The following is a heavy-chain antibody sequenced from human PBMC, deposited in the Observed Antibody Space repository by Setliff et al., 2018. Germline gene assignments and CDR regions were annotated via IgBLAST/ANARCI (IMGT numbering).Heavy chain of an antibody. Sequence: SETLSLTCTVSADSISSRHYYWSWIRQPAGKGLEWLGQIHTSWSTNYNPSLKGRATLSIDASKRQFSLKLTSVTAADTAVYYCARISGFQYIDVWDKGTTVTVSS. CDR1: ADSISSRHYY. J-gene: IGHJ6*03. CDR3: ARISGFQYIDV. D-gene: IGHD3-3*02. V-gene: IGHV4-61*09. CDR2: IHTSWST.